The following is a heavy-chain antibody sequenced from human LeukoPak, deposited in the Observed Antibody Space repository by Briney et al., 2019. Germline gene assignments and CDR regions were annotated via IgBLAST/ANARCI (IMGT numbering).Heavy chain of an antibody. Sequence: SETLSLTCTVSGGSISSYYWSWIQQPPGKGLEWIGYIYYSGSTNYNPSLKSRVTISVDTSKNQFSLKLSSVTAADTAVYYCARFGELFDSGAFDIWGQGTMVTVSS. D-gene: IGHD1-26*01. CDR2: IYYSGST. CDR3: ARFGELFDSGAFDI. V-gene: IGHV4-59*01. CDR1: GGSISSYY. J-gene: IGHJ3*02.